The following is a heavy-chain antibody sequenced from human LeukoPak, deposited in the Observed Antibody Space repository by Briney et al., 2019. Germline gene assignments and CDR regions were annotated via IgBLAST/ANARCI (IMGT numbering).Heavy chain of an antibody. D-gene: IGHD1-26*01. CDR2: IKEDGSGK. CDR3: ARKWEYYFDY. Sequence: GRSLRLSCAASGFTFGNYWMSWVRQAPGKGLEWVANIKEDGSGKYYVDSVKGRFTISRDNAKNSLYLQMNSLRAEDTAVYYCARKWEYYFDYWGQGTLVTVSS. J-gene: IGHJ4*02. V-gene: IGHV3-7*01. CDR1: GFTFGNYW.